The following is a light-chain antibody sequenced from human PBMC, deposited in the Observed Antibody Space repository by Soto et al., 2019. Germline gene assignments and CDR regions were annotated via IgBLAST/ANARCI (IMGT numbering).Light chain of an antibody. CDR2: GAS. CDR3: QQYGTSPV. Sequence: VVLTQSQGTLSWSPGEVATLSCRASQSFGSSYLAWLQQKPGQAPRLLIYGASNRATGIPDRFSGSGSGTDFTLAISRVEPADFAVYYCQQYGTSPVFGQGTKVESK. CDR1: QSFGSSY. V-gene: IGKV3-20*01. J-gene: IGKJ1*01.